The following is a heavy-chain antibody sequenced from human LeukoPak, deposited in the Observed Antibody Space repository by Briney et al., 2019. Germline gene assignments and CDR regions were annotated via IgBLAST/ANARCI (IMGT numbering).Heavy chain of an antibody. Sequence: GGSLRLSCAASGFTFSSYVMSWVRQAPGKGLEWVSAITGSSDSTYYADSVKGRFTISRDNSKNTLYLQMNSLRAEDTAVYYCAKGSAAARPYYFDYWGQGTRVTVSS. CDR2: ITGSSDST. CDR1: GFTFSSYV. CDR3: AKGSAAARPYYFDY. V-gene: IGHV3-23*01. J-gene: IGHJ4*02. D-gene: IGHD6-6*01.